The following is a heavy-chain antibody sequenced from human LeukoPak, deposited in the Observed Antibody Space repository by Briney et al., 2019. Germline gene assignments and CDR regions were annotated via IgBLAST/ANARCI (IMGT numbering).Heavy chain of an antibody. CDR2: INPNTGGT. CDR3: AKGWFADNWFDP. V-gene: IGHV1-2*02. Sequence: ASVKVSCKASGYTFTGYYMHWVRQTPGQGLEWMGWINPNTGGTNYAQKFQGRVTMTRDTSISTAYMEPRRLRSDDTAVYYCAKGWFADNWFDPWGQGTLVTVSS. CDR1: GYTFTGYY. J-gene: IGHJ5*02. D-gene: IGHD3-10*01.